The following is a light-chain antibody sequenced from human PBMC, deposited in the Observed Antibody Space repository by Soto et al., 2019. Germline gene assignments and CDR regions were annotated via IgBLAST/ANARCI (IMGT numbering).Light chain of an antibody. V-gene: IGKV3-11*01. CDR3: QQRTDWPYT. CDR1: QSVTSN. J-gene: IGKJ2*01. CDR2: GAS. Sequence: EIVLTQSPGTLSLSPGERATLSCRASQSVTSNLAWYQQKPGQAPRLLIYGASNRATGIPARFSGSGSGADFTLTISSLEAEDFAVYYCQQRTDWPYTFGQGTKVAIK.